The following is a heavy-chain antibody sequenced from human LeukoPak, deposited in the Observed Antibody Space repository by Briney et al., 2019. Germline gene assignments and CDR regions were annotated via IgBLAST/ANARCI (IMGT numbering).Heavy chain of an antibody. CDR2: NSAYNGNT. D-gene: IGHD5-12*01. CDR1: GYTFTNFG. J-gene: IGHJ4*01. Sequence: ASVKVSCKASGYTFTNFGVSWVRQAPGQGLEWMGWNSAYNGNTDFAQKFQGRVTLTIETSTATAYMDLRSLKSDDTAVYYCARDRYSGAYSFDYWGHGTLVTVSS. V-gene: IGHV1-18*01. CDR3: ARDRYSGAYSFDY.